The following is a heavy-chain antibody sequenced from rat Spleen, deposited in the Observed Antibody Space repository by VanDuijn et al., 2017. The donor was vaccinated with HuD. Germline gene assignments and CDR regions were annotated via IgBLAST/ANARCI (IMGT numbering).Heavy chain of an antibody. CDR3: ARPSYGYPFAY. CDR1: GITFSNYY. Sequence: EVQLVESGGGLVQPGRSLKLSCAASGITFSNYYMAWVRQAPKKGLEWVAAITYDGSSTYYRDSMKGRFTISRDNARSTLYLQMDSLRSEDTATYYCARPSYGYPFAYWGQGTLVTVSS. CDR2: ITYDGSST. V-gene: IGHV5-7*01. J-gene: IGHJ3*01. D-gene: IGHD1-7*01.